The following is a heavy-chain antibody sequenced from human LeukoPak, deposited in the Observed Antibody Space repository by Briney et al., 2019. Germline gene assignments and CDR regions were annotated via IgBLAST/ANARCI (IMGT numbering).Heavy chain of an antibody. Sequence: SETLSLTCVVSGGSFSGHYWSWIRQSPGKGLEWIGSFYHSGITYYNPSLKSQVTISVEISKNQFSLKLSSVTAADTAVYYCARDRANVRSWFDPWGQGTLVTVSS. V-gene: IGHV4-34*01. CDR2: FYHSGIT. CDR1: GGSFSGHY. J-gene: IGHJ5*02. CDR3: ARDRANVRSWFDP. D-gene: IGHD4-17*01.